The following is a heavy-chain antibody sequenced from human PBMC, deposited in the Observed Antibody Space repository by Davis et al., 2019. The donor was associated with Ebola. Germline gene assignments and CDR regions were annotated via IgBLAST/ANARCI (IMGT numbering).Heavy chain of an antibody. D-gene: IGHD3-22*01. J-gene: IGHJ4*02. CDR1: GYTFTGYY. CDR3: ARVFVYYDSSGYYYFDY. Sequence: ASVKVSCQASGYTFTGYYMHWVRQAPGQGLEWMGRINPNSGGTNYAQKFQGRVTMTRDTSISTAYMERSRLRSDDTAVYYCARVFVYYDSSGYYYFDYWGQGTLVTVSS. CDR2: INPNSGGT. V-gene: IGHV1-2*06.